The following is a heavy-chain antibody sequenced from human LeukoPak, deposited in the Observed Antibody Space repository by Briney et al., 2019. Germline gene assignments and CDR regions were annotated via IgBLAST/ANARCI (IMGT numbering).Heavy chain of an antibody. D-gene: IGHD6-19*01. CDR1: GYTFTSYY. V-gene: IGHV1-46*01. CDR2: INPSGGST. J-gene: IGHJ3*02. CDR3: ARDLRTITVAGIGVFDI. Sequence: GASVKVSCKASGYTFTSYYMHWVRQAPGQGLEWMGIINPSGGSTSYAQKFQGRVTMTRDMSTSTVYMEMSSLRSEDTAVYYCARDLRTITVAGIGVFDIWGQGTMVTVSS.